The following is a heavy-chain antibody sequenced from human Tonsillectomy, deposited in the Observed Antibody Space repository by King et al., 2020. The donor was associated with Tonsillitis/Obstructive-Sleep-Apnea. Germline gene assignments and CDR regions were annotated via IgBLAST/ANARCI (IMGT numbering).Heavy chain of an antibody. CDR2: LIGSGGPK. CDR1: GFTFSSYA. Sequence: VQLVESGGGLVQPGGSLRLSCAASGFTFSSYAMSWVRQAPGKGLEWVSALIGSGGPKYYADSVKGRFTISRDNSKNTLYLQMNSLRAEDTAVYYCAKIQATATVTPDYWGQGTLVTVSS. D-gene: IGHD4-17*01. CDR3: AKIQATATVTPDY. J-gene: IGHJ4*02. V-gene: IGHV3-23*04.